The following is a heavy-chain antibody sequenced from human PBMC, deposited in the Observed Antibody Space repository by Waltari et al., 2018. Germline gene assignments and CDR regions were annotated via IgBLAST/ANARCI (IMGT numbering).Heavy chain of an antibody. CDR1: GGSMKSNF. CDR3: ARGVYTFDSRWHYDL. J-gene: IGHJ2*01. V-gene: IGHV4-59*13. CDR2: IYVNGAT. Sequence: QVQLQESGPGLVKPLETLSLTCPVSGGSMKSNFWSWLRQSPDKGLEWIGYIYVNGATNYNPSLQSRVSISLDTSTYQFSLELSSMTAADTAIYFCARGVYTFDSRWHYDLWGRGTLVTVSS. D-gene: IGHD3-16*01.